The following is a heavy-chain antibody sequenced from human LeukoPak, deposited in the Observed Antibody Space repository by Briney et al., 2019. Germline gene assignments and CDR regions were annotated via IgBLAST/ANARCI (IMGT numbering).Heavy chain of an antibody. CDR1: GGTFSSYA. V-gene: IGHV1-69*05. Sequence: SVKVSCQASGGTFSSYALSWVRQAPGQGLEWMGRIIPIFGTANYAQKFQGRVTITTDESTSTAYMELSSLRSEDTAVYYCAGHFRGQQLVLPDYWGQGTLVTVSS. CDR2: IIPIFGTA. D-gene: IGHD6-13*01. J-gene: IGHJ4*02. CDR3: AGHFRGQQLVLPDY.